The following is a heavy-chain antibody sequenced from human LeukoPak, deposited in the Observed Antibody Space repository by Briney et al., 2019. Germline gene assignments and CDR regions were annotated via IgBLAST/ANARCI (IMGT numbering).Heavy chain of an antibody. J-gene: IGHJ4*02. CDR1: GGSISSYY. Sequence: SETLSLTCTVSGGSISSYYWSWIRQPPGKGLEWIGYIYYSGSTNYNPSLKSRVTISVDTSKNQFSLKLSSVTAADTAVYYCARDAGYSGYDFVYWGQATLVTVSS. D-gene: IGHD5-12*01. CDR3: ARDAGYSGYDFVY. CDR2: IYYSGST. V-gene: IGHV4-59*01.